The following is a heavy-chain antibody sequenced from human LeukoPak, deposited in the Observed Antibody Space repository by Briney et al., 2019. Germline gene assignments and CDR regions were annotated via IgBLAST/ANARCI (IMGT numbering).Heavy chain of an antibody. J-gene: IGHJ4*02. CDR3: ARGVRIVVVPAAIANWYYFDY. V-gene: IGHV1-8*03. D-gene: IGHD2-2*01. CDR2: MNPNSGNT. CDR1: GYTFTSYD. Sequence: GASVKVSCKASGYTFTSYDINWVRQATGQGLEWMGWMNPNSGNTGYAQKFQGRATITRNTSISTAYMELSSLRSEDTAVYYCARGVRIVVVPAAIANWYYFDYWGQGTLVTVSS.